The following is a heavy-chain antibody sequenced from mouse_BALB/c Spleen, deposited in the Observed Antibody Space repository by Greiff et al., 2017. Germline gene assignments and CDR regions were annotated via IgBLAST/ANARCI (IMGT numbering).Heavy chain of an antibody. D-gene: IGHD1-1*01. V-gene: IGHV1-69*01. CDR2: IDTSDSYT. J-gene: IGHJ2*01. CDR1: GYTFTDYW. Sequence: QVQLQQPGAELVMPGASVKMSCKASGYTFTDYWMHWVKQRPGQGLEWIGAIDTSDSYTSYNQKFKGKATLTVDESSSTAYMQLSSLTSEDSAVYYCARYGSSFYYLDYWGQGTTLTVSS. CDR3: ARYGSSFYYLDY.